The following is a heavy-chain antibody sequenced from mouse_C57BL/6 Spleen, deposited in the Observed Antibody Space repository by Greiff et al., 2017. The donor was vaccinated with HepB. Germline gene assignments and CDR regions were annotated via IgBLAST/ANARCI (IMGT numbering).Heavy chain of an antibody. D-gene: IGHD2-3*01. V-gene: IGHV2-2*01. CDR1: GFSLTSYG. Sequence: QVQLKESGPGLVQPSQSPSITCTVSGFSLTSYGVHWVRQSPGKGLEWLGVIWSGGSTDYNAAFISRLSISKDNAKSQVFFKMNSLQADDTAIYYFARNRDDGYYSPEFAYWGQGTLVTVSS. J-gene: IGHJ3*01. CDR2: IWSGGST. CDR3: ARNRDDGYYSPEFAY.